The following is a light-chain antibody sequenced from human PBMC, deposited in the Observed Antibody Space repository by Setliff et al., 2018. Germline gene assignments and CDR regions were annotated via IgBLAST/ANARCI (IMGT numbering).Light chain of an antibody. V-gene: IGLV2-11*01. Sequence: ALTQPRSVSGSPGQSVTISCSGTRSDVGGYNLVSWFQQHPGKAPTLMIYDVTKRPAGVPVRFSGPKSGNTASLTISGLQPEDETDYYCWSYAGDYTWVFGGGTK. CDR2: DVT. J-gene: IGLJ3*02. CDR1: RSDVGGYNL. CDR3: WSYAGDYTWV.